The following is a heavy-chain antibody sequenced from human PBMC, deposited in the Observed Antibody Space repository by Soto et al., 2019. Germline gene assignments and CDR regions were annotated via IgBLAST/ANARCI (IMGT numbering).Heavy chain of an antibody. D-gene: IGHD2-15*01. J-gene: IGHJ6*02. CDR2: IYHSGST. CDR3: ARGGDEVGYGMDV. Sequence: QLQLQESGSGLVKPSQTLSLTCAVSGGSISSGGYSWSWIRQPPGKGLAWIGYIYHSGSTYYNPSLKSRVTISVDRSKNQFSLKLSAVTAADTAVYYCARGGDEVGYGMDVWGQGTTVTVSS. CDR1: GGSISSGGYS. V-gene: IGHV4-30-2*01.